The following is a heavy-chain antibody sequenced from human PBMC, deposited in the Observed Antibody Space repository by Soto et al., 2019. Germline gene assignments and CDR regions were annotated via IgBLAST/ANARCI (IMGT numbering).Heavy chain of an antibody. CDR1: GGTFSSYA. D-gene: IGHD2-15*01. J-gene: IGHJ6*02. V-gene: IGHV1-69*13. Sequence: SVKVSCKASGGTFSSYAISWVRQAPGQGLEWMGGIIPIFGTANYAQKFQGRVTITADESTSTAYMELSSLRSEDTAVYYCAREECSGGSCYSGLYYYYYGMDVWGQGTTVPSP. CDR2: IIPIFGTA. CDR3: AREECSGGSCYSGLYYYYYGMDV.